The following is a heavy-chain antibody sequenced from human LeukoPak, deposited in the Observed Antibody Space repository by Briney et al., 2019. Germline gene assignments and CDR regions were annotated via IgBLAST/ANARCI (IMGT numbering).Heavy chain of an antibody. V-gene: IGHV3-7*01. CDR2: IKQDGSEK. J-gene: IGHJ5*02. CDR1: GFTFSSYW. Sequence: PGGSLRLPCAASGFTFSSYWMGWVRQAPGKGLEWVANIKQDGSEKYYVDSVKGRFTISRDNAKNSLYLQMNSLRAEDTAVYYCARDDCSSISCYHNWFDPWGQGTLVTVSS. D-gene: IGHD2-2*01. CDR3: ARDDCSSISCYHNWFDP.